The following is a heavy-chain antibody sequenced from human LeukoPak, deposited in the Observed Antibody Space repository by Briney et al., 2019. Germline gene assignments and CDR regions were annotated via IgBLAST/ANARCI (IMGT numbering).Heavy chain of an antibody. CDR2: ISGSGGST. CDR1: GFTFSSYA. D-gene: IGHD3-22*01. Sequence: GGSLRLSCAASGFTFSSYAMSWVRQAPGKGLELVSAISGSGGSTYYADSVRGRFTISGDNSKNTLYLQMSSLRAEDTAVYYCAKCYYDSSGYYFGAFDIWGQGTMVTVSS. CDR3: AKCYYDSSGYYFGAFDI. J-gene: IGHJ3*02. V-gene: IGHV3-23*01.